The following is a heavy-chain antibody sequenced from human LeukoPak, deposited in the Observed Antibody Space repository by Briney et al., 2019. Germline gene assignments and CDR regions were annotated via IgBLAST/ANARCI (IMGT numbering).Heavy chain of an antibody. Sequence: GASVKVSCKASGYTFSNYGISWVRQAPGLGLEWMGWTSYNGNTDYSQKIQDRGTMTTDTSTNTAYMELRSLESDDTAVYFCARHSGSGWQGLGYWGQGTLVTVSS. CDR2: TSYNGNT. CDR1: GYTFSNYG. CDR3: ARHSGSGWQGLGY. V-gene: IGHV1-18*04. J-gene: IGHJ4*02. D-gene: IGHD6-19*01.